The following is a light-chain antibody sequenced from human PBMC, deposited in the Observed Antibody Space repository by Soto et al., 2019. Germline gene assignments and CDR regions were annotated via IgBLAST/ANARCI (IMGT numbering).Light chain of an antibody. Sequence: DIHMTHSPSSLSASVGDRVTITCRASQTISRYLNWYQQKPGKAPKLLIFAASSLQSGVPSRFSGSGSGTEFTLTISRLEPEDFAVYYCQQYGSSPTFGGGTKVDIK. CDR2: AAS. CDR1: QTISRY. CDR3: QQYGSSPT. V-gene: IGKV1-39*01. J-gene: IGKJ4*01.